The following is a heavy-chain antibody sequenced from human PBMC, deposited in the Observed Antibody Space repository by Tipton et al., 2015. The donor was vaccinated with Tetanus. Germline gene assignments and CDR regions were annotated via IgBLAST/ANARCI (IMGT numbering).Heavy chain of an antibody. J-gene: IGHJ3*02. V-gene: IGHV3-7*01. CDR3: ARARLGWLSDAFDI. D-gene: IGHD6-19*01. CDR1: GFPFMTYW. CDR2: IKRDGSEQ. Sequence: SLRLSCAASGFPFMTYWMTWVRQAPGKGLEWVANIKRDGSEQHYVDPVRGRFTISRDNSRNTLYLQMNSLRGEDTAVYYCARARLGWLSDAFDIWGQGTMVTVSS.